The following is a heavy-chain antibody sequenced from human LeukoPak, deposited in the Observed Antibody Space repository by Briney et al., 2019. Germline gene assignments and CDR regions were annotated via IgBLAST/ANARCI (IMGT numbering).Heavy chain of an antibody. Sequence: SETLSLTCTVSGGSISSYYWSWIRQPPGKGREWIGYIYYSATTNYNPSLKSRVTISVDTSKSQFSLKLSSVTAADTAVYYCARGSYQLSLDYWGQGTQVTVSS. J-gene: IGHJ4*02. V-gene: IGHV4-59*01. CDR3: ARGSYQLSLDY. D-gene: IGHD2-2*01. CDR2: IYYSATT. CDR1: GGSISSYY.